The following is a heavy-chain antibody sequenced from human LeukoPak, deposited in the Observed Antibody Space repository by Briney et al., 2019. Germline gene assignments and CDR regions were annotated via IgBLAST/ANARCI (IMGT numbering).Heavy chain of an antibody. V-gene: IGHV4-4*02. D-gene: IGHD3-16*01. CDR3: GRGEKFFDYFDY. CDR2: TYHSGSP. CDR1: GGSISSNNW. Sequence: PSETLSLTCAVSGGSISSNNWWGWVRQPPGKGLEWIGETYHSGSPNYNPSLKSRVTISVDKSRNHFSLNLSSVTAADTAVYYCGRGEKFFDYFDYGAQGPLVTVPS. J-gene: IGHJ4*02.